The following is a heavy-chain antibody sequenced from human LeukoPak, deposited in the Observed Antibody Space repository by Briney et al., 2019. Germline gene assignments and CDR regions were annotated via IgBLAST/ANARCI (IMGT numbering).Heavy chain of an antibody. CDR2: IYPGDSDT. J-gene: IGHJ4*02. D-gene: IGHD3-9*01. V-gene: IGHV5-51*01. Sequence: GESLKISCKGSGYSLTSYWIGWVRQMPAKGLEWMGIIYPGDSDTRYSPSFQGQVTISADKSISTAYLQWSSLKASDTALYYWARRRYDILTPREYFDYWGQGTLVTVSS. CDR3: ARRRYDILTPREYFDY. CDR1: GYSLTSYW.